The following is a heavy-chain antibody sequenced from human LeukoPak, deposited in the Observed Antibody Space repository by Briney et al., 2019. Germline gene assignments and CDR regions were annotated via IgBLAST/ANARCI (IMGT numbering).Heavy chain of an antibody. Sequence: PGGSLRLSCAASGFTFSDYYMSWIRQAPGKGLEWVSYISSSGSTIYYADSVKGRFTISRDNAKNSLYLQMNSLRAEDTAVYYCASLYPIKAQYGMDVWGQGTTVTVSS. V-gene: IGHV3-11*01. CDR2: ISSSGSTI. CDR1: GFTFSDYY. J-gene: IGHJ6*02. D-gene: IGHD5/OR15-5a*01. CDR3: ASLYPIKAQYGMDV.